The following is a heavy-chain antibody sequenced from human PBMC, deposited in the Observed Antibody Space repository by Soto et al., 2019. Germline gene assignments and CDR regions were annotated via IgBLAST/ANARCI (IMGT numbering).Heavy chain of an antibody. J-gene: IGHJ6*02. CDR2: ISFDGSKK. CDR3: VKDRGYTDYYYYAMDV. CDR1: GFTFSGYG. D-gene: IGHD3-10*01. Sequence: PGGSLRLSCAASGFTFSGYGMHWVRQAPGKGLEWVALISFDGSKKNYADSVKGRFSISRDNSKKNVFLQMGSLRPEDTAMYYCVKDRGYTDYYYYAMDVWGQGTTVTVSS. V-gene: IGHV3-30*18.